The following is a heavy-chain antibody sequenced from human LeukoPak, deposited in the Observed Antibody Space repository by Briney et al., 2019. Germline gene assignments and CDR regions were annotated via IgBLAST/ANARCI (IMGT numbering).Heavy chain of an antibody. CDR2: ISYDGSNK. CDR1: GFTFSSYA. V-gene: IGHV3-30-3*01. D-gene: IGHD6-13*01. Sequence: GGSLRLSCAASGFTFSSYAMHWVRQAPGKGLEWVAVISYDGSNKYYADSVKGRFTISRDNAKNSLYLQMNSLRAEDTAVYYCARENAAAAGSWFDPWGQGTLVTVSS. CDR3: ARENAAAAGSWFDP. J-gene: IGHJ5*02.